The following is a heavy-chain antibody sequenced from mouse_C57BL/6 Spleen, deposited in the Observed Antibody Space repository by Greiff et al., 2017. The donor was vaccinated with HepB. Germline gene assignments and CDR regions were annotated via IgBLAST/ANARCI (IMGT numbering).Heavy chain of an antibody. CDR2: IDPGDGDT. CDR3: ASNYGV. V-gene: IGHV1-82*01. Sequence: QVQLKESGPELVKPGASVKISCKASGYAFSSSWMNWVKQRPGKGLEWIGRIDPGDGDTNYNGKFKGKATLTADKSSSTAYMQLSSLTSEDSAVYFCASNYGVWGTGTTVTVSS. J-gene: IGHJ1*03. CDR1: GYAFSSSW.